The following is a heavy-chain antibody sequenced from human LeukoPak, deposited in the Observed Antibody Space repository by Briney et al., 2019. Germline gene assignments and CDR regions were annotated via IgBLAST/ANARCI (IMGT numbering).Heavy chain of an antibody. CDR3: VRLVDSGYETYYYYYMDV. CDR1: GGTFSSYA. Sequence: SVKVSCKASGGTFSSYAISWVRQAPGQGLEWMGGIIPIFGTANYAQKFQGRVTITTDESTSTAYMELSSLRSEDTAVYYCVRLVDSGYETYYYYYMDVWGKGTTVTVSS. CDR2: IIPIFGTA. D-gene: IGHD5-12*01. V-gene: IGHV1-69*05. J-gene: IGHJ6*03.